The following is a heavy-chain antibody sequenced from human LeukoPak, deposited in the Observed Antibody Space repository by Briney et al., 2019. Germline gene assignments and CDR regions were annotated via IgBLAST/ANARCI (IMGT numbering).Heavy chain of an antibody. Sequence: SETLSLTCAVYGGSFTAFHGHWIRQSPAKGLEWLGEMKQSGTPRYNPSLQSRVTISVDKSKNQFSLNVRCVTAADTAVYYCASRPFLYGFRTYFDNWAQGTLVTVSS. CDR1: GGSFTAFH. D-gene: IGHD3-10*01. V-gene: IGHV4-34*01. CDR2: MKQSGTP. CDR3: ASRPFLYGFRTYFDN. J-gene: IGHJ4*02.